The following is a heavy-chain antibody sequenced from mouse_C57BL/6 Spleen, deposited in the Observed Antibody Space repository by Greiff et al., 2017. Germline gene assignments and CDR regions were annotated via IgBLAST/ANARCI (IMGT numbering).Heavy chain of an antibody. CDR1: GYTFTDYE. J-gene: IGHJ2*01. V-gene: IGHV1-15*01. D-gene: IGHD2-1*01. CDR3: TRSYGNYADFDY. Sequence: VQLQQSGAELVRPGASVTLSCKASGYTFTDYEMHWVKQTPVHGLEWIGAIDPETGGTAYNQKFKGKAILTADKSSSTAYMELRSLTSEDSAVYYCTRSYGNYADFDYWGQGTTLTVSS. CDR2: IDPETGGT.